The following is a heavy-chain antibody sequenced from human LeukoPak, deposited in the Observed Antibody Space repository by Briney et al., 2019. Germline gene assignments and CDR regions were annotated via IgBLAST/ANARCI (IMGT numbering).Heavy chain of an antibody. J-gene: IGHJ3*02. CDR2: MSSGGSP. CDR1: GTSVSSGPYY. Sequence: SETLSLTCTVSGTSVSSGPYYWSWIRQPAGKGLEWIGRMSSGGSPNYIPSLKSRLTISVDTSKNHFSLKLTSVTAADTAVYYRARDNGSGDYRDAFDIWGQGIMVTVSS. CDR3: ARDNGSGDYRDAFDI. D-gene: IGHD4-17*01. V-gene: IGHV4-61*02.